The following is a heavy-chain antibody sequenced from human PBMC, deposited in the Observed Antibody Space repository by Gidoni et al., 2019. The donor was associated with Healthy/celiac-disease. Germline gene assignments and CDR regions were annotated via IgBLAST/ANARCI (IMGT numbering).Heavy chain of an antibody. Sequence: QVQLVESGRGVVQPGRSLRLSCAASGFTFSSSGMHWVRQAPGKGVEWVAVICYDGSNKYYADSLKGRFTIARDNSKNTLYLQMNSLRAEDTAVYYCARDSSGEYYFDYWGQGTLVTVSS. CDR1: GFTFSSSG. V-gene: IGHV3-33*01. CDR3: ARDSSGEYYFDY. J-gene: IGHJ4*02. CDR2: ICYDGSNK. D-gene: IGHD3-10*01.